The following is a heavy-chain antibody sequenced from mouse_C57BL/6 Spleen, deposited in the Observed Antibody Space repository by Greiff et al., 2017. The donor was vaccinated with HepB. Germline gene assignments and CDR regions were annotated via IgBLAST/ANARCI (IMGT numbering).Heavy chain of an antibody. CDR1: GFTFSDAW. Sequence: EVMLVESGGGLVQPGGSMKLSCAASGFTFSDAWMDWVRQSPEKGLEWVAEIRNKANNHATYYAESVKGRFTISRDDSKSSVYLQMNSLRAEDTGIYYCTRPVPGSSYWYFDVWGTGTTVTVSS. CDR2: IRNKANNHAT. J-gene: IGHJ1*03. D-gene: IGHD1-1*01. CDR3: TRPVPGSSYWYFDV. V-gene: IGHV6-6*01.